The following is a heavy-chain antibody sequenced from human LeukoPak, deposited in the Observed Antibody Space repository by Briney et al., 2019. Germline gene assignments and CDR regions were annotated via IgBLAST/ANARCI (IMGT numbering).Heavy chain of an antibody. D-gene: IGHD5-18*01. CDR3: ARGTSRGLGLRPSVFDY. CDR1: GGSISSSRYY. CDR2: INHSGST. V-gene: IGHV4-39*07. J-gene: IGHJ4*02. Sequence: KPSETLSLTCTVSGGSISSSRYYWGWIRQPPGKGLEWIGEINHSGSTNYNPSLKSRVTISVDTSKNQFSLKLSSVTAADTAVHYCARGTSRGLGLRPSVFDYWGQGTLVTVSS.